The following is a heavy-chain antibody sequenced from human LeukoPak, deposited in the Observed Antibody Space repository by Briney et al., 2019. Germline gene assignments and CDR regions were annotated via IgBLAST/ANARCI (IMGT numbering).Heavy chain of an antibody. CDR3: ARGGTMTTVPL. D-gene: IGHD4-17*01. CDR2: IFYSGST. CDR1: GGSISSYY. Sequence: KPSETLSLTCTVSGGSISSYYWSWIRQPPGKGLEWIGYIFYSGSTNYNPSLKSRVTISVDTSKNQFSLKLTSVTAADTAVYYCARGGTMTTVPLWGQGTLATVSS. V-gene: IGHV4-59*08. J-gene: IGHJ4*02.